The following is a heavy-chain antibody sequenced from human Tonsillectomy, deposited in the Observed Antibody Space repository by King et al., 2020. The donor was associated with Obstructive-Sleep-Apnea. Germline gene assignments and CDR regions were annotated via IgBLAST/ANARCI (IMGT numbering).Heavy chain of an antibody. CDR2: IAYDGSET. D-gene: IGHD2-21*01. CDR3: AILYHAGVGDSTTFDY. J-gene: IGHJ4*02. CDR1: GYIFSTYA. V-gene: IGHV3-30-3*01. Sequence: VQLVESGGGVVQPGRSLRLSCAASGYIFSTYAMHWVRQAPGKGLEWVTVIAYDGSETYYADSVKGRFTIFRDNSKNTLYLQMNSLRREYTAVYYCAILYHAGVGDSTTFDYWGQGTLVTVSS.